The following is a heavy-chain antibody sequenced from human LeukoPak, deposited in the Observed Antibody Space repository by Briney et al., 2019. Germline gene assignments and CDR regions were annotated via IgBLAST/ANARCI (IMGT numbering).Heavy chain of an antibody. CDR3: AKDLVVVAATCFDY. V-gene: IGHV3-30*02. CDR2: IRYDGSNK. Sequence: GGSLRLSCAASGFTFSSYGMHWVRQAPGKGLEGVAFIRYDGSNKYYADSVKGRFTISRDNSKNTLYLQMNSLIAEDTAVYYCAKDLVVVAATCFDYWGQGTLVTVSS. J-gene: IGHJ4*02. D-gene: IGHD2-15*01. CDR1: GFTFSSYG.